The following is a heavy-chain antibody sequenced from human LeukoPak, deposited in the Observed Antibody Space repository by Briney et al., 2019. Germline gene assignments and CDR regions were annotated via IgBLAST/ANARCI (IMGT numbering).Heavy chain of an antibody. V-gene: IGHV3-23*01. CDR2: ISGSGGST. CDR3: AKDLVGPAMVEDAFDI. Sequence: GGSLRLSCAASGFTFSSYAMSWVRQPPGKGLEWVSAISGSGGSTYYADSVKGRFTISRDNSKNTLYLQMNSLRAEDTAVYYCAKDLVGPAMVEDAFDIWGQGTMVTVSS. CDR1: GFTFSSYA. J-gene: IGHJ3*02. D-gene: IGHD5-18*01.